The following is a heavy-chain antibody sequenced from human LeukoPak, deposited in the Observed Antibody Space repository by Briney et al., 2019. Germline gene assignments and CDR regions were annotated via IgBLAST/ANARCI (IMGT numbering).Heavy chain of an antibody. Sequence: GGSLRLSCAASGFTVSSNYMSWVRQAPGKGLEWVSVIYSGGSTYYADSVKGRFTISRDNSKNTLYLQMNSLRAEGTAVYYCASQWAAYCGGDCYSEDWGQGTLVTVSS. V-gene: IGHV3-66*04. CDR3: ASQWAAYCGGDCYSED. J-gene: IGHJ4*02. CDR2: IYSGGST. D-gene: IGHD2-21*02. CDR1: GFTVSSNY.